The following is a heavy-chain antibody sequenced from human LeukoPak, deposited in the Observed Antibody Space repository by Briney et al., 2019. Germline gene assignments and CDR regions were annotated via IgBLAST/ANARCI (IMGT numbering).Heavy chain of an antibody. J-gene: IGHJ4*02. CDR3: ARDPSSGYEYYFDY. CDR1: GFTVSSSY. Sequence: GGSLRLSCAASGFTVSSSYMYWVRQAPGKGLEWVSFFYRGDSTYYAESVRGRFTISRDNSKNTLYLQMNSLRAEDTAVYYCARDPSSGYEYYFDYWGQGTLVTVSS. CDR2: FYRGDST. V-gene: IGHV3-53*05. D-gene: IGHD3-22*01.